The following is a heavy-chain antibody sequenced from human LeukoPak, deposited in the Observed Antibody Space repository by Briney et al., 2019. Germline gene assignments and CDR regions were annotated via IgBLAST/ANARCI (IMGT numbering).Heavy chain of an antibody. V-gene: IGHV3-23*01. J-gene: IGHJ4*02. CDR3: TKDVVPDSGWDLDY. Sequence: GESLRLSCAASGFTFSTYSMTWVRQGPGKGLEWVSSIYPNGGSTFYADSVKGRFTISRDNSKNTLYLQMSSLRTEDTARYYCTKDVVPDSGWDLDYWGQGTLVTVSS. CDR2: IYPNGGST. CDR1: GFTFSTYS. D-gene: IGHD6-19*01.